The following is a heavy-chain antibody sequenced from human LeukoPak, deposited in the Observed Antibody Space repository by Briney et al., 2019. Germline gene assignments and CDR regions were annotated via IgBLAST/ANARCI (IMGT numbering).Heavy chain of an antibody. CDR2: ISTDGSST. V-gene: IGHV3-74*01. Sequence: GGSLRLSCAASGFTFSSYWMHWVRQAPGKGLVWVSRISTDGSSTNSADSVKGRLTISRDNAKNALYLQMNSLRAEDTAVYYCVREYSSSSGRAFDIWGQGTMVTVSP. CDR1: GFTFSSYW. CDR3: VREYSSSSGRAFDI. J-gene: IGHJ3*02. D-gene: IGHD6-6*01.